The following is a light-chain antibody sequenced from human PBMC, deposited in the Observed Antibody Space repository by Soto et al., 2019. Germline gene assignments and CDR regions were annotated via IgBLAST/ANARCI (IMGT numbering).Light chain of an antibody. Sequence: QSVLTQPASVYGSPGQSITISCTGTSSDVGGYNYVSWYQQQPGKAPKLMIYDVTTRPSGVSNRFSGSKSGNTASLTISGLQAEDEADYNCCSYTTSNTRQIVFGTGTKLTVL. J-gene: IGLJ1*01. CDR1: SSDVGGYNY. V-gene: IGLV2-14*01. CDR3: CSYTTSNTRQIV. CDR2: DVT.